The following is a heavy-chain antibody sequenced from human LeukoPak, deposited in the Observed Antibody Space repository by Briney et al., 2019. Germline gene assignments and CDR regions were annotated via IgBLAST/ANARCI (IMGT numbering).Heavy chain of an antibody. D-gene: IGHD2-2*01. J-gene: IGHJ4*02. CDR2: ISAYNGNT. Sequence: ASVKVSCKVSAYTFTSYGISWVRQAPGQGLEWMGWISAYNGNTNYAQKLQGRVTMTTDTSTSTAYMELRSLRSDDTAVYYCARDFCRDTSCYYVYWGQGTLVTVSS. V-gene: IGHV1-18*01. CDR3: ARDFCRDTSCYYVY. CDR1: AYTFTSYG.